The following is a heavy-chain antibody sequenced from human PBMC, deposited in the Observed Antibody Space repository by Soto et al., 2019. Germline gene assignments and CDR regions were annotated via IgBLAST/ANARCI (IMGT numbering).Heavy chain of an antibody. D-gene: IGHD5-18*01. J-gene: IGHJ4*02. CDR2: IYPSGMP. Sequence: SETLSLTCTVSGGSISNAAYSWSWIRQPPGKGLEWIGYIYPSGMPFYNPSLRSRVTISIDRSNDQFSLNLKSVTAADTAVYYCARERGGYGLFDSWGQGALVTVSS. CDR3: ARERGGYGLFDS. V-gene: IGHV4-30-2*01. CDR1: GGSISNAAYS.